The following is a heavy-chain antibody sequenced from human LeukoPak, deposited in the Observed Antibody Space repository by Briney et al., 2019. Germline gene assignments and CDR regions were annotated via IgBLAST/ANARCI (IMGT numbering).Heavy chain of an antibody. V-gene: IGHV1-18*01. J-gene: IGHJ4*02. Sequence: GASVKVSCKASGDRFTGDGISWVRQAPGQGVGWMGWISAYNGDANYAQKLQGRVTMTTDTATSTAYMELRSLRSDDTAVYYCARGGDGDILTGLVFDYWGQGTLVTVSS. CDR1: GDRFTGDG. CDR2: ISAYNGDA. D-gene: IGHD3-9*01. CDR3: ARGGDGDILTGLVFDY.